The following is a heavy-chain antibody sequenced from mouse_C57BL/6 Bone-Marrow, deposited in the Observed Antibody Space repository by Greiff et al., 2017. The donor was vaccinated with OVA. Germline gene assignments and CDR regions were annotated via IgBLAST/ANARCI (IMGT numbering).Heavy chain of an antibody. Sequence: VQLQQSGAELVRPGSSVKLSCKASGYTFTNYWMHWVKQRPIQGLEWIGNIDPSDSETHYNQKFKDKATLTVDKSSSTAYMQLSSLTSEDSAVYYCARLRKGDYWGTGTTLTVSS. CDR2: IDPSDSET. V-gene: IGHV1-52*01. CDR3: ARLRKGDY. J-gene: IGHJ2*01. CDR1: GYTFTNYW.